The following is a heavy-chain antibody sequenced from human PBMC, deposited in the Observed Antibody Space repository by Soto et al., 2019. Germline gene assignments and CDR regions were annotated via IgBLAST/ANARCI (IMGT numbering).Heavy chain of an antibody. J-gene: IGHJ4*02. Sequence: QVQLVESGGGVVQPGRSLRLSCAASGFSFSRSGMHWVRQAPGKGLEWVAVIWFDGSNKYYADSVKGRFTISRDNSKNPLYLQMNSVRAEDTDVYYCARDSSFVILPAASDYWGQGTLVTVSS. D-gene: IGHD2-2*01. CDR1: GFSFSRSG. V-gene: IGHV3-33*01. CDR3: ARDSSFVILPAASDY. CDR2: IWFDGSNK.